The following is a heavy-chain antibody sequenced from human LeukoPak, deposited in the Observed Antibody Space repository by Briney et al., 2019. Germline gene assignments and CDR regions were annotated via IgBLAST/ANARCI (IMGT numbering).Heavy chain of an antibody. D-gene: IGHD3-16*01. CDR3: ARRGGQGDHVWGTYVY. J-gene: IGHJ4*02. CDR1: GFTFSTYS. CDR2: ISSRSTYI. V-gene: IGHV3-21*01. Sequence: GGSLRLSCAASGFTFSTYSMNWVRQAPGKGLEWVSSISSRSTYIYYADSVKGRFTISRDNAKNSLYLQMNSLRAEDTAVYYCARRGGQGDHVWGTYVYWGQGILVTVSS.